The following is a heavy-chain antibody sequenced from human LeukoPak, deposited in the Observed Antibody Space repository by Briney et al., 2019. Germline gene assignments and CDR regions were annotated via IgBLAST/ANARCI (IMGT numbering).Heavy chain of an antibody. J-gene: IGHJ4*02. V-gene: IGHV4-39*01. D-gene: IGHD6-13*01. CDR2: IYYSGST. CDR1: GGSISSSSYY. CDR3: ARLGDSSSSWAYFDY. Sequence: PSETLSLTCTVSGGSISSSSYYWGWIRQPPGKGLEWIGSIYYSGSTYYNPSLKSRVPISVDTSKNQFSLKLSSVTAADTAVYYCARLGDSSSSWAYFDYWGQGTLVTVSS.